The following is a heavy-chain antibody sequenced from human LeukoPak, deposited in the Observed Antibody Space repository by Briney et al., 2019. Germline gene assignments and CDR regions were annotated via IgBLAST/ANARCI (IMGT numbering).Heavy chain of an antibody. V-gene: IGHV7-4-1*02. CDR1: GYTFTSYA. CDR2: ISTNTENP. Sequence: ASVKVSCKASGYTFTSYAMNWVRQAPGQGLEWMGWISTNTENPTYAQGFTGRFVFSLDTSVSTAYLQISSLKAEDTAVYYCARTTEGGYIGYFYYYYMDVWGKGTTVTISS. D-gene: IGHD5-18*01. CDR3: ARTTEGGYIGYFYYYYMDV. J-gene: IGHJ6*03.